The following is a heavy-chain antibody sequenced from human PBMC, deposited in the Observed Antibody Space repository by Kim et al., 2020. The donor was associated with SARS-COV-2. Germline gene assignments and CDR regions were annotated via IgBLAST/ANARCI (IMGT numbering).Heavy chain of an antibody. CDR3: TRLWGCSRWYSLSYYGMDV. Sequence: GGSLRLSCAASGFTFSGSAMHWVRQASGKGLEWVGRIRSKANGYATAYAASVKGRFTITGDDSKNTAYLQMNSLKTEDTAVYYCTRLWGCSRWYSLSYYGMDVWAKGLRSPSP. J-gene: IGHJ6*02. CDR2: IRSKANGYAT. CDR1: GFTFSGSA. D-gene: IGHD6-13*01. V-gene: IGHV3-73*01.